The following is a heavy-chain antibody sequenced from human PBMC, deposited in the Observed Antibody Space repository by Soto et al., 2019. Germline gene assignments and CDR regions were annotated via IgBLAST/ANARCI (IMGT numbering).Heavy chain of an antibody. CDR3: ARDVGYCSGGSCYSGVLGY. CDR1: GFTFSSYS. V-gene: IGHV3-21*01. Sequence: GGSLRLSCAASGFTFSSYSMNWVRQAPGKGLEWVSSISSSSSYIYYADSVKGRFTISRDNAKNSLYLQMNSLRAEDTAVYYCARDVGYCSGGSCYSGVLGYWGQGTLVTVSS. D-gene: IGHD2-15*01. J-gene: IGHJ4*02. CDR2: ISSSSSYI.